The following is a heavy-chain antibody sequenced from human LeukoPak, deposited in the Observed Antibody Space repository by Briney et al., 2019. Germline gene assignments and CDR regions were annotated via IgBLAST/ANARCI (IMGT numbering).Heavy chain of an antibody. CDR2: ISYDGSNK. CDR3: ARGSTRGTTMIVVAVRTDFDY. J-gene: IGHJ4*02. CDR1: GFTFSSYA. D-gene: IGHD3-22*01. Sequence: GGSLRLSCAASGFTFSSYAMHWVRQAPGKGLEWVAVISYDGSNKYYADSVKGRFTISRDNSKNTLYLQMNSLRAEDTAVYYCARGSTRGTTMIVVAVRTDFDYWGQGTLVTVSS. V-gene: IGHV3-30-3*01.